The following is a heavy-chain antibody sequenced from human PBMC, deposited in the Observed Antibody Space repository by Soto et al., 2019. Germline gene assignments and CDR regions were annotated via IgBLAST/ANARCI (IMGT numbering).Heavy chain of an antibody. CDR2: IKHSGST. D-gene: IGHD6-25*01. J-gene: IGHJ6*02. CDR3: ARRVLRLYGMGV. V-gene: IGHV4-34*01. CDR1: GGSFSGYY. Sequence: SERLSLTCAVYGGSFSGYYGSCFRQPPGKGMEWIGEIKHSGSTNSNPSLKSRVTISVDTSKNQFSLKLSSVTAADTALYYCARRVLRLYGMGVWGQGTTVTASS.